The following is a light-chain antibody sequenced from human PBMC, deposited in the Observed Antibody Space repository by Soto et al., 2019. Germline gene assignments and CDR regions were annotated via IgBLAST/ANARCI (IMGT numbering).Light chain of an antibody. Sequence: DVKMTQSPSTLPASVGDRVTITCRANQSISTWLAWYQQKPGKAPNLLIYKASRLETGVPSRFSGSGSGTEFTLTISSLQPEDFATYFCQQSYRNPITFGQGTLLEIK. CDR1: QSISTW. V-gene: IGKV1-5*03. CDR3: QQSYRNPIT. CDR2: KAS. J-gene: IGKJ5*01.